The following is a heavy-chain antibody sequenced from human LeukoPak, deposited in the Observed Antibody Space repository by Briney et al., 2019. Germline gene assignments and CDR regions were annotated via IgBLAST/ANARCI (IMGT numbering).Heavy chain of an antibody. D-gene: IGHD5-24*01. J-gene: IGHJ4*02. CDR3: ASVSRDGYKY. CDR2: ISSNGGST. CDR1: GFTFSSYA. V-gene: IGHV3-64*01. Sequence: GGSLRLSCAASGFTFSSYAMHWVRQAPGKGLEYVSAISSNGGSTHYANSVKGRFTISRDNSKNTLYLQMGSLRAEDMAVYYCASVSRDGYKYWGQGTLVTVSS.